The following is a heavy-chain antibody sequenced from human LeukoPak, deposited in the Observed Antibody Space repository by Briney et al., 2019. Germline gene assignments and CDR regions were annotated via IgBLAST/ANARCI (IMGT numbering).Heavy chain of an antibody. V-gene: IGHV3-64*04. J-gene: IGHJ4*02. CDR2: ISSNGGST. CDR1: GFTFSSYA. D-gene: IGHD4-11*01. CDR3: ARDKTDYGNYYFDY. Sequence: GGSLRLSCSASGFTFSSYAMHWVRQAPGKGLEYVSAISSNGGSTYYADSVKGRFTISRDNSKNTLYLQMNSLRTEDTAVYYCARDKTDYGNYYFDYWGQGTLVTVSS.